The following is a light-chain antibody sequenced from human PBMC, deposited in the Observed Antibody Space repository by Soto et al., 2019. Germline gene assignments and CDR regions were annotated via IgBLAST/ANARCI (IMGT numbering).Light chain of an antibody. V-gene: IGKV1-5*01. CDR2: AAS. CDR1: QSVSNW. Sequence: DIQLTQSPSTLSASVGERVTITCRASQSVSNWLAWYQQKPGKAPKLLIYAASSLQSGVPSRFSGSGSGTEFTLTISSLQPEDFATYYCLQHNSYPWAFGQGTKVEIK. J-gene: IGKJ1*01. CDR3: LQHNSYPWA.